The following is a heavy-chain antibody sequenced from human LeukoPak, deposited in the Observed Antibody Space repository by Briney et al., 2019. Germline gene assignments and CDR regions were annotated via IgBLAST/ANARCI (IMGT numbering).Heavy chain of an antibody. CDR1: GFTFSSYA. J-gene: IGHJ4*02. CDR2: IGASGGST. Sequence: GGSLRLSCATSGFTFSSYAMSWVRQAPGKGLEWVSGIGASGGSTYYADSVKGRFTISRDNSKNTLYLQMNSLRTEDTAVYYCAKGYSSGWYFFDYWGQGTLVTVS. CDR3: AKGYSSGWYFFDY. V-gene: IGHV3-23*01. D-gene: IGHD6-19*01.